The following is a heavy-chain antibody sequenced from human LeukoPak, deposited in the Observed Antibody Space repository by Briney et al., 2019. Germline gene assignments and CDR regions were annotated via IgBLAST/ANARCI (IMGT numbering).Heavy chain of an antibody. J-gene: IGHJ3*02. CDR1: GGSFSGYY. CDR3: ARDIVVVPAAIPPAFDI. V-gene: IGHV4-34*01. Sequence: SETLSLTCAVYGGSFSGYYWSWIRQPPGKGLEWIGEINHSGSTNYNPSLKSRVTISLDTSKNQFSLKLSSVTAADTAVYYCARDIVVVPAAIPPAFDIWGQGTMVTVSS. CDR2: INHSGST. D-gene: IGHD2-2*01.